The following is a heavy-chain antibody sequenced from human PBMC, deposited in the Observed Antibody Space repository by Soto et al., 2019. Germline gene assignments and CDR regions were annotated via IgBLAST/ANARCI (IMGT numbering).Heavy chain of an antibody. Sequence: QVQLQESGPGLVTPSGTLSLTCAVSGGSISSNNWWSWVRQPPGKGLEWIGEIYHSGSTNYNPSLKSRVTISVDKSKNHFSMNLSSVTAADTAVYYCARYDYANYYYGIDVWGQGTTVTVSS. CDR2: IYHSGST. CDR1: GGSISSNNW. V-gene: IGHV4-4*02. J-gene: IGHJ6*02. CDR3: ARYDYANYYYGIDV. D-gene: IGHD4-17*01.